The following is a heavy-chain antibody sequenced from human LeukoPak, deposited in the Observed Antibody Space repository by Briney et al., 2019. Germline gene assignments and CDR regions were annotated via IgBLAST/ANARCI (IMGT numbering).Heavy chain of an antibody. D-gene: IGHD5-18*01. CDR3: ARWGRGYSYGSFDY. V-gene: IGHV3-13*01. J-gene: IGHJ4*02. Sequence: GGSLRLSCAASGFTFSSYDMHWVRQATGKGLEWVSGIGTAGDTYYAGSVKGRFTISRENAKNSLYLQMSSLRAGDTAVYYCARWGRGYSYGSFDYWGQGTLVTVSS. CDR2: IGTAGDT. CDR1: GFTFSSYD.